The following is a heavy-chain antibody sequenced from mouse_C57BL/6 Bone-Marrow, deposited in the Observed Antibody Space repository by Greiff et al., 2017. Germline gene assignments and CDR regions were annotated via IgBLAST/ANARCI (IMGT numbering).Heavy chain of an antibody. CDR1: GYSITSGYD. J-gene: IGHJ1*03. CDR2: ISYSGST. V-gene: IGHV3-1*01. Sequence: EVMLVESGPGMVKPSQSLSLTCTVTGYSITSGYDWHWIRHFPGNKLEWMGYISYSGSTNYNPSLKSRISITHDTSKNHFFLKLNSVTTEDTATYYCARLYYGSSYGYFDVWGTGTTVTVSS. CDR3: ARLYYGSSYGYFDV. D-gene: IGHD1-1*01.